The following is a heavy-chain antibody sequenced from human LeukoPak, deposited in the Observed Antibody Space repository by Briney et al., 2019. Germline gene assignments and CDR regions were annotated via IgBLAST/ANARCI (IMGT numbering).Heavy chain of an antibody. CDR1: GFDFTSYG. Sequence: GEGLRISFHGSGFDFTSYGIAWVRPMPGKGLGWRGNIYPGGSNGRYSTSFQGQVTISAGKWITTIYLQWSSVEASDTAMYYCARHFHSAWFGFWGQGSLVTVSS. V-gene: IGHV5-51*01. D-gene: IGHD5-18*01. J-gene: IGHJ4*02. CDR2: IYPGGSNG. CDR3: ARHFHSAWFGF.